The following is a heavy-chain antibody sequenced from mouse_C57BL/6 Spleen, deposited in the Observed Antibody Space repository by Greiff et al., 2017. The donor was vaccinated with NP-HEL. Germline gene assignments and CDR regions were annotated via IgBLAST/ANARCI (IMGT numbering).Heavy chain of an antibody. J-gene: IGHJ1*03. V-gene: IGHV1-69*01. CDR1: GYTFTSYW. CDR2: IDPSDSYT. CDR3: ERGRTNWDGRYFDV. Sequence: QVQLQQPGAELVMPGASVKLSCKASGYTFTSYWMHWVKQRPGQGLEWIGEIDPSDSYTNYNQKFKGKSTLTVDKSSSTAYMQLSRLTSEDSAVYYCERGRTNWDGRYFDVWGTGTTVTVSS. D-gene: IGHD4-1*01.